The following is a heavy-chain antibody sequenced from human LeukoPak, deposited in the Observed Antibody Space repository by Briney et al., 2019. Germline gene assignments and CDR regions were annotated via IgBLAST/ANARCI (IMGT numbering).Heavy chain of an antibody. J-gene: IGHJ3*02. CDR2: MNPNSGNT. V-gene: IGHV1-8*01. CDR3: ARVREVTIFGVVTKSGAFDI. D-gene: IGHD3-3*01. CDR1: GYTFTSYD. Sequence: GASVKVSCKASGYTFTSYDINWVRQATGQGLEWMGWMNPNSGNTGYAQKFQGRVTMTRNTSISTAYMELSSLRSEDTAVYYCARVREVTIFGVVTKSGAFDIWGQGTMVTVSS.